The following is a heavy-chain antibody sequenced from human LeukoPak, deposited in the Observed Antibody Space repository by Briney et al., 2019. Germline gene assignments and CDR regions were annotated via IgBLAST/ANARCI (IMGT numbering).Heavy chain of an antibody. CDR2: ISGSGGST. V-gene: IGHV3-23*01. CDR1: GFTFSSYA. D-gene: IGHD6-19*01. Sequence: PGGSLRLSCAASGFTFSSYAMSWVRQAPGKGLEWVSAISGSGGSTYYADSMKGRFTISRDNSKNTLYLQMNSLRAEDTAVYYCAKDQARLAVAGHDAFDIWGQGTMVTVSS. J-gene: IGHJ3*02. CDR3: AKDQARLAVAGHDAFDI.